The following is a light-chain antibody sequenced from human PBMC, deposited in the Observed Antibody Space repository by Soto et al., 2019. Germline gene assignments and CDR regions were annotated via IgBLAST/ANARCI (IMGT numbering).Light chain of an antibody. CDR1: QSFSSY. CDR3: QQRSNWPPKYT. J-gene: IGKJ2*01. CDR2: DAS. V-gene: IGKV3-11*01. Sequence: EIVLTQSPATLSLSPGERATLSCRASQSFSSYLAWYQQKPGQAPRLLIYDASNRATGIPARFSGSGSGTDFTLTISSLEPEDFAVYYCQQRSNWPPKYTFGQGIKLEIK.